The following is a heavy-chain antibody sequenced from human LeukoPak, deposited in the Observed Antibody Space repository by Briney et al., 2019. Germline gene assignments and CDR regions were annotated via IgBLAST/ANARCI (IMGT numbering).Heavy chain of an antibody. CDR3: ASQARTYYDFWSCYGHFDY. J-gene: IGHJ4*02. V-gene: IGHV4-34*01. Sequence: SETLSLTCAVYGGSFSGYYWSWIRQPPGKGLEWIGEINHSGSTNYNPSLKCRVTISVEASKNQCSLKLSSVTAADTAVYYCASQARTYYDFWSCYGHFDYWGQGTLVTVSS. CDR2: INHSGST. D-gene: IGHD3-3*01. CDR1: GGSFSGYY.